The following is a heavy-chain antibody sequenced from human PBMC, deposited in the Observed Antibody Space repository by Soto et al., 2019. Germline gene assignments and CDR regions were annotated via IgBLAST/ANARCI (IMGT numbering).Heavy chain of an antibody. D-gene: IGHD3-3*01. J-gene: IGHJ1*01. CDR3: SSVTNRFLHTWFQH. CDR2: VSSSSSYI. V-gene: IGHV3-21*01. Sequence: EKGLEWVSSVSSSSSYIYYADSVKGRFTISRDNAKNSLYLQMNSLRAEDTAVYYCSSVTNRFLHTWFQH.